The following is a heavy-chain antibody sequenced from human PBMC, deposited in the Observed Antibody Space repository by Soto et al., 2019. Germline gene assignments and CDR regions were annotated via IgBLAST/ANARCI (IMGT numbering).Heavy chain of an antibody. CDR1: GFNFSDYY. CDR2: ISSSSSYT. CDR3: ARGRGWADAFDI. J-gene: IGHJ3*02. D-gene: IGHD6-19*01. Sequence: GGSLRLSCAASGFNFSDYYMSWIRQAPGKGLEWVSYISSSSSYTKYADSEKGRFTISRDNPKNSLYLQMNSLRDEDTAVYYCARGRGWADAFDIWGQGTMVTVS. V-gene: IGHV3-11*06.